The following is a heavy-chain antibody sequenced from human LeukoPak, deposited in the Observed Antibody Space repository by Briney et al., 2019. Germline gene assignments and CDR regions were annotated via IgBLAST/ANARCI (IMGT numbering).Heavy chain of an antibody. V-gene: IGHV7-4-1*02. J-gene: IGHJ5*02. CDR3: ARAAGLLWFGEFLS. CDR1: GYTFTSYA. Sequence: GASVKVSCKASGYTFTSYAMNWVRPAPGQGLEWMGWINANTGNPTYAQGFTGRFVFSLDTSVSTAYLQISSLKAEDTAVYYCARAAGLLWFGEFLSWGQGTLVTVSS. D-gene: IGHD3-10*01. CDR2: INANTGNP.